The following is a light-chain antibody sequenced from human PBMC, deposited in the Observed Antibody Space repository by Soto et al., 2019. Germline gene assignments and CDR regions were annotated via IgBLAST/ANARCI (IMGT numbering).Light chain of an antibody. CDR3: QQTFSSPRT. Sequence: DMQLTQSPSSLSASVGDRVTITCRASQNVRSYLNWYQQKPGKAPKLLISESSILESGVPSKFSGAGYGTDFTLTIRSLQPEDFAIYYCQQTFSSPRTFGHGTRVEIK. CDR2: ESS. V-gene: IGKV1-39*01. J-gene: IGKJ1*01. CDR1: QNVRSY.